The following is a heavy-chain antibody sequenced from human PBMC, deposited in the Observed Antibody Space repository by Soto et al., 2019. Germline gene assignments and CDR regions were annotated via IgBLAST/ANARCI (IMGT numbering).Heavy chain of an antibody. CDR2: ISSSSSYI. V-gene: IGHV3-21*01. Sequence: GGSLRLSCAASVFTFSGYSMNWVRQAPGKGLEWVSSISSSSSYIYYADSVKGRVTISRDNAKNSLILQMNRLRAEDTAVYYCARGTADYYDSSGYFDCWGQGALVTVSS. CDR3: ARGTADYYDSSGYFDC. J-gene: IGHJ4*02. D-gene: IGHD3-22*01. CDR1: VFTFSGYS.